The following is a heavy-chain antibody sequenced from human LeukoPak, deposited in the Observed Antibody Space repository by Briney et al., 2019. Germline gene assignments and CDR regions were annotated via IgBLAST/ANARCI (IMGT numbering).Heavy chain of an antibody. CDR1: GYTFTGYY. CDR3: ARIRNIAAADFDY. V-gene: IGHV1-2*02. CDR2: INPNSGGT. J-gene: IGHJ4*02. D-gene: IGHD6-13*01. Sequence: ASVKVSCKASGYTFTGYYMHWVRQAPGQGLEWMGWINPNSGGTNYAQKFQGRVTMTRDTSISTAYMELSRLRSDDTAVYYCARIRNIAAADFDYWGQGTLVTVSS.